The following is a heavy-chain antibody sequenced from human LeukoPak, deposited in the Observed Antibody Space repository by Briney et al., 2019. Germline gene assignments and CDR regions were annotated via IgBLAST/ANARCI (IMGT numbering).Heavy chain of an antibody. V-gene: IGHV3-48*03. CDR2: ISGSGSTV. CDR1: GFTFSSYE. CDR3: ARRFEY. Sequence: GGCVRLSCVASGFTFSSYEMNWARQAPGKGLEWVSFISGSGSTVYYADSVKGRFTISRDNAKNSLYLQMNSLRAEDTALYYCARRFEYWGQGTLVAVSS. J-gene: IGHJ4*02.